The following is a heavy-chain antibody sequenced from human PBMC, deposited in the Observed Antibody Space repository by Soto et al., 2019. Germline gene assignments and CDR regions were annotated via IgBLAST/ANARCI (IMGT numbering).Heavy chain of an antibody. CDR1: GFTFSSYS. CDR3: ARSGLDSSGWYYWFDP. J-gene: IGHJ5*02. CDR2: ISSSSSTI. Sequence: PGGSLRLSCAASGFTFSSYSMNWVRQAPGKGLEWVSYISSSSSTIYYADSVKGRFTISRDNAKNSLYLQMNSLRDEDTAVYYCARSGLDSSGWYYWFDPWGQGTLVTVSS. V-gene: IGHV3-48*02. D-gene: IGHD6-19*01.